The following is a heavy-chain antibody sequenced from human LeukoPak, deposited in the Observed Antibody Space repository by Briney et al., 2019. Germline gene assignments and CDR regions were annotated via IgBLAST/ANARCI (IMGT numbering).Heavy chain of an antibody. J-gene: IGHJ4*02. V-gene: IGHV3-9*01. CDR3: AKDINSSGWPTFDY. CDR1: GFTFDVYA. CDR2: ISWNSGSI. Sequence: GGSLRLFCAASGFTFDVYAMHWVRQAPGKGLEGVSGISWNSGSIGYADSVKGRFTIYRDNAKNSLYLQMNSLRAEDTALYYCAKDINSSGWPTFDYWGQGTLVTVSS. D-gene: IGHD6-19*01.